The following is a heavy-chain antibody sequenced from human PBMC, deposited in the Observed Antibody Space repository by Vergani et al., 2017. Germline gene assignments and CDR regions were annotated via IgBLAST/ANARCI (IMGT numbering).Heavy chain of an antibody. Sequence: QVHLVESGGGLVQSGGSLRLSCAASGFTFSGYGMHWVRQAPGKGLAWVAFIRYDGGNKDYADSVKSRFTISRDNSKNTLYLQMNSLRAEDTAVYYCARDRVDIVATTTYYYYYDGMDVWGQGTTVTVSS. CDR1: GFTFSGYG. V-gene: IGHV3-30*02. D-gene: IGHD5-12*01. J-gene: IGHJ6*02. CDR2: IRYDGGNK. CDR3: ARDRVDIVATTTYYYYYDGMDV.